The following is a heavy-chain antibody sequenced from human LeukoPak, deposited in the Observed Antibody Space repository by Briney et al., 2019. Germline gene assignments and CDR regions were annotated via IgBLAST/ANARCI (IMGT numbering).Heavy chain of an antibody. Sequence: GGSLRLSCAASGFTVSSNYMSWVRQAPGKGLEWVSVIYSGGSTYYADSVKGRFTISRDNSKNTLYLQMNSLRAEDTAVYYCAKGRGVWLHDDYGAFDIWGQGTMVTVSS. J-gene: IGHJ3*02. CDR2: IYSGGST. D-gene: IGHD5-24*01. CDR1: GFTVSSNY. CDR3: AKGRGVWLHDDYGAFDI. V-gene: IGHV3-66*01.